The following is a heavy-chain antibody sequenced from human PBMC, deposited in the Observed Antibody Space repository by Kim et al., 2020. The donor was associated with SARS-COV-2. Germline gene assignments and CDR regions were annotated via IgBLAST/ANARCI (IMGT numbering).Heavy chain of an antibody. CDR3: ARARDMVRGVMDV. D-gene: IGHD3-10*01. Sequence: YADSVKGRFTISRDNSKNTLYLQMNSLRAEDTAVYYCARARDMVRGVMDVWGQGTTVTVSS. V-gene: IGHV3-30*01. J-gene: IGHJ6*02.